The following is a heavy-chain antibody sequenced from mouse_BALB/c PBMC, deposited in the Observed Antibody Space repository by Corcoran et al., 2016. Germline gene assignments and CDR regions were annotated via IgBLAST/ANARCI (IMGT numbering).Heavy chain of an antibody. CDR3: ARGSNRSWFAY. CDR2: ISYDGSN. J-gene: IGHJ3*01. CDR1: GYSITSGYY. D-gene: IGHD2-5*01. Sequence: DVQLQESGPGLVKPSQSLSLTCSVTGYSITSGYYWNWIRQFPGNKLEWMGYISYDGSNNYNPSLKNRISITRDTSKNQFFLKLNSVTTEDTATYYCARGSNRSWFAYWGQGTLVTVSA. V-gene: IGHV3-6*02.